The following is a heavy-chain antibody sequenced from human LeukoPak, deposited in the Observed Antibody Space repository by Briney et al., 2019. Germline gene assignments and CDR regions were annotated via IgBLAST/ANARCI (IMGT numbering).Heavy chain of an antibody. V-gene: IGHV1-46*01. J-gene: IGHJ4*02. CDR3: ARVGVTAATADY. CDR1: GYTFTSYF. CDR2: INPRGGST. D-gene: IGHD6-25*01. Sequence: ASVKVSCKASGYTFTSYFMHWMRQAPGQGPEWMGIINPRGGSTDYSQKFQDRLTMTSDTSTSAVYMELNSLRSEDTAVYFCARVGVTAATADYWGQGTLVTVSS.